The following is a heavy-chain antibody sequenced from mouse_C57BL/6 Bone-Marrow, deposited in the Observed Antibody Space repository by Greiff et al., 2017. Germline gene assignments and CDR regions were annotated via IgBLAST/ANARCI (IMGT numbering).Heavy chain of an antibody. J-gene: IGHJ2*01. CDR1: GYTFTSYW. D-gene: IGHD1-1*01. V-gene: IGHV1-7*01. CDR3: ARLRGLRSDY. CDR2: INPSSGYT. Sequence: VQLQESGAELAKPGASVKLSCKASGYTFTSYWMHWVKQRPGQGLEWIGYINPSSGYTKYNQKFKDKATLTADKSSSTTYMQLSSLADEDSEVYYCARLRGLRSDYWGQGTTLTVSS.